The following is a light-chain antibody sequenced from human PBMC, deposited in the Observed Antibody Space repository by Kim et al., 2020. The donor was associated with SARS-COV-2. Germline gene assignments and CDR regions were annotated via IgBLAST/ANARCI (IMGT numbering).Light chain of an antibody. CDR2: AKN. CDR3: NCRDSSGIGV. J-gene: IGLJ3*02. CDR1: SLRKFY. Sequence: VALGQTVRITCQGDSLRKFYASWYQQKPGQAPTLVIYAKNNRPFGIPDRFSGSTSGNTVSLTITGAQAEDEADYYCNCRDSSGIGVFGGGTQLTVL. V-gene: IGLV3-19*01.